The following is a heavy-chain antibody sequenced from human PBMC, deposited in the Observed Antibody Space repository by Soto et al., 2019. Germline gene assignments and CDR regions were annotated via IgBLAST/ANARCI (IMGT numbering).Heavy chain of an antibody. D-gene: IGHD1-7*01. CDR3: ARELELIFLPYYGMDV. V-gene: IGHV3-74*01. Sequence: GGSLRLSCAASGFTFSSYWMHWVRQAPGKGLVWVSRINSDGSSTSYADSVKGRFTISRDNAKNTLYLQMNSLRAEDTAVYYCARELELIFLPYYGMDVWGQGTTVTVSS. CDR2: INSDGSST. J-gene: IGHJ6*02. CDR1: GFTFSSYW.